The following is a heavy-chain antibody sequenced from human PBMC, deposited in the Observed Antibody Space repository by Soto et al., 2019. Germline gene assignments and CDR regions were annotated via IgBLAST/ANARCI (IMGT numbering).Heavy chain of an antibody. CDR1: GGSISSGGYS. Sequence: SETLSPTCAVSGGSISSGGYSWSWIRQPPGKGLEWIGYIYHSGSTYYNPSLKSRVTISVDRSKNQFSLKLSSVTAADTAVYYCARAHYGDYGYGMDVWGQGTTVTVSS. D-gene: IGHD4-17*01. J-gene: IGHJ6*02. CDR3: ARAHYGDYGYGMDV. V-gene: IGHV4-30-2*01. CDR2: IYHSGST.